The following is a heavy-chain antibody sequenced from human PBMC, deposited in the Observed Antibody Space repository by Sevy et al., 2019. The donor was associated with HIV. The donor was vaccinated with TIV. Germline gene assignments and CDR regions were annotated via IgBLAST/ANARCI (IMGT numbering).Heavy chain of an antibody. J-gene: IGHJ5*02. CDR3: ARAWCSSTSCYRLDWFDP. CDR1: GGTFSSYA. V-gene: IGHV1-69*13. D-gene: IGHD2-2*01. CDR2: IVPIFGTG. Sequence: ASVKVSCKASGGTFSSYAISWVRQAPGQGLEWMGGIVPIFGTGNYAQKFQGRVTITADESTSTACMELSSLRSEDTAVYYCARAWCSSTSCYRLDWFDPWGQGTLVTVSS.